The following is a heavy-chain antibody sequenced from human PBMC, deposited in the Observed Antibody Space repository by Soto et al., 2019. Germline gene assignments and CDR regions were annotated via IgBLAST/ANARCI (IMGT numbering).Heavy chain of an antibody. CDR1: GESFIGYY. D-gene: IGHD5-12*01. J-gene: IGHJ5*02. Sequence: QVHLQQWGAGLLKPSETLSLTCAVYGESFIGYYWTWIRQPPGKGLEWLGEINHRGSANYNPSLMSRVTISVVASNNQIYLKLSSVPAADTSVCYRARTDIVTTNCFDPWGPVTLVTVSS. CDR3: ARTDIVTTNCFDP. CDR2: INHRGSA. V-gene: IGHV4-34*02.